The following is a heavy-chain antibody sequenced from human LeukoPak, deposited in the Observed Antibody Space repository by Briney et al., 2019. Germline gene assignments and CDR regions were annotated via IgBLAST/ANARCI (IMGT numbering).Heavy chain of an antibody. CDR2: IYYSGST. Sequence: PSETLSLTCTVSGGSINSYYWSWIRQPPGKGLEWIGYIYYSGSTNYNPSLKSRVTISVDTSKNRFSLKMSSVTAADTAVYYCARARDGHINNWFDPWGQGTLVIVSS. CDR3: ARARDGHINNWFDP. J-gene: IGHJ5*02. CDR1: GGSINSYY. V-gene: IGHV4-59*01. D-gene: IGHD5-24*01.